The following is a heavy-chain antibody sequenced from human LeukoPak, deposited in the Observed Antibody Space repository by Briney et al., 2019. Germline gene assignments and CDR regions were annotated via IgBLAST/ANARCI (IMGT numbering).Heavy chain of an antibody. Sequence: GGSLRLSCAASGFTFSSYGMSWVRQAPGKGLEWVSAISGSGGSTYYADSVKGRFTISRDNSKNTLYLQMNSLRAEDTAVYYCAKGIKVVVPAATCFDYWGQGTLVTVSS. CDR1: GFTFSSYG. V-gene: IGHV3-23*01. D-gene: IGHD2-2*01. CDR3: AKGIKVVVPAATCFDY. J-gene: IGHJ4*02. CDR2: ISGSGGST.